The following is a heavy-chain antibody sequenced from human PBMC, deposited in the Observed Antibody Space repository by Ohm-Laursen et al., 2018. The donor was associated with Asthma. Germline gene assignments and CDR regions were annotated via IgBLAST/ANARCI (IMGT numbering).Heavy chain of an antibody. CDR1: GFTFSSYA. J-gene: IGHJ4*02. Sequence: GSLRLSCAASGFTFSSYAMSWVRQAPGKGLEWVSGISGSGGSTYYADSVKGRFTISRDKSKNTLYLQMNSLRAEDTAVYYCARDLYGDYYFDYWGQGTLVTVSS. V-gene: IGHV3-23*01. D-gene: IGHD4-17*01. CDR2: ISGSGGST. CDR3: ARDLYGDYYFDY.